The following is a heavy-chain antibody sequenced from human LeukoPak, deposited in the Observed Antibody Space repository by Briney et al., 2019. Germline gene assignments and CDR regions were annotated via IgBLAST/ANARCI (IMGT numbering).Heavy chain of an antibody. Sequence: GGSLRLSCAASGFTFSSYGMHWVRQAPGKGLEWVAFIRYDGSNKYYADSVKGRFTISRDNSKNTLYLQMNGLRAEDTAVYYCTAAAGYYFDYWGQGTLVTVSS. CDR1: GFTFSSYG. J-gene: IGHJ4*02. CDR2: IRYDGSNK. CDR3: TAAAGYYFDY. D-gene: IGHD6-13*01. V-gene: IGHV3-30*02.